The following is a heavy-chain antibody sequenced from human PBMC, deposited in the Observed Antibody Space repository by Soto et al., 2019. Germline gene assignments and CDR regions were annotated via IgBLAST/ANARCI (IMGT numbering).Heavy chain of an antibody. J-gene: IGHJ4*02. D-gene: IGHD6-19*01. Sequence: EVQLLESGGGLVQPGGSLRLSCAAPGFTFSNYAMNWVRQAPGKGLEWVSVISGSGGSTYYADSVKGRFTISRDNSKNTLYLQRNSLRGENTAVYYCARRSSGWYFDYWGQGTRVTVSS. CDR3: ARRSSGWYFDY. V-gene: IGHV3-23*01. CDR1: GFTFSNYA. CDR2: ISGSGGST.